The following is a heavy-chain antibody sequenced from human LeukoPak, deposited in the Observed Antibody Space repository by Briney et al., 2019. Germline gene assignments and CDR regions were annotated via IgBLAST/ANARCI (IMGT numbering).Heavy chain of an antibody. CDR2: IYSGGST. Sequence: GGSLRLSCAASGFTVSSNYMSWVRQAPGKGLEWVSVIYSGGSTYYADSVKGRFTISRDNSKNTLYLQMNSLRAEDTAVYYCASAGITSGVYGMDVWGQGTTVTVSS. CDR3: ASAGITSGVYGMDV. J-gene: IGHJ6*02. CDR1: GFTVSSNY. D-gene: IGHD6-13*01. V-gene: IGHV3-66*01.